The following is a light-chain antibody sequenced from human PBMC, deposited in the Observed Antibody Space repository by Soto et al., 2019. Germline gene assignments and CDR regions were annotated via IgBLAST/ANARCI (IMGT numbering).Light chain of an antibody. CDR3: QQYTSSPFT. CDR2: WAS. CDR1: QSVLYSSNNKNY. V-gene: IGKV4-1*01. Sequence: DIVMTQSPDSLAVSLGERATINCKSSQSVLYSSNNKNYLAWYQQKPGQPPKLLIYWASTRESGVPDRFTGSGSGTDFTLTISSLQAADVAVYYCQQYTSSPFTFGPGTKVEI. J-gene: IGKJ3*01.